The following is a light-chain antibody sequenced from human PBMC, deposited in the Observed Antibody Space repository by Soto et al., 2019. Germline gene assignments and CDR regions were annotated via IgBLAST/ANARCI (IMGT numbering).Light chain of an antibody. CDR3: HQYGSSPQT. CDR1: QSVSSSY. J-gene: IGKJ1*01. V-gene: IGKV3-20*01. CDR2: VAS. Sequence: ELVLTQSPGTLSLSPGERATLSCRASQSVSSSYVAWYQQKPGQAPRLLIYVASSRATGSPDRFSGSGSGTDFTLTISRLEHEVFAVYYGHQYGSSPQTFGQRTQVEIK.